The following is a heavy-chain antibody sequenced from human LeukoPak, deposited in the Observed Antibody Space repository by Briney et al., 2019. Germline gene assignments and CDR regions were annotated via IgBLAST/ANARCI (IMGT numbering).Heavy chain of an antibody. Sequence: GGSLRLSCAASGFTFSSYWMSWVRQAPGKGLEWVANIKQDGSEKYYVDSVKGRLTISRDNAKNSLYLQMNSLRAEDTAVYYCARDLAAWFGELLFAYWGQGTLVTVSS. J-gene: IGHJ4*02. CDR3: ARDLAAWFGELLFAY. CDR1: GFTFSSYW. V-gene: IGHV3-7*03. CDR2: IKQDGSEK. D-gene: IGHD3-10*01.